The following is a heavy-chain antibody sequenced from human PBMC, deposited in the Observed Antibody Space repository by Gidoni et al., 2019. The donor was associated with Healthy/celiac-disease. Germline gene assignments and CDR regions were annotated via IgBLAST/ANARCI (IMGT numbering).Heavy chain of an antibody. J-gene: IGHJ4*02. D-gene: IGHD4-17*01. V-gene: IGHV4-34*01. CDR3: ARGRRYGGNSGSFDY. CDR2: NNHSGST. Sequence: QLQLQQWGAGLFEPSVTLSLTCAAYGGSFSGYYWSWLPQPPGKGREWTGENNHSGSTNYNPSLKSRVTISVDTSKNQFSLKLSSVTAADTAVYYCARGRRYGGNSGSFDYWGQGTLVTVSS. CDR1: GGSFSGYY.